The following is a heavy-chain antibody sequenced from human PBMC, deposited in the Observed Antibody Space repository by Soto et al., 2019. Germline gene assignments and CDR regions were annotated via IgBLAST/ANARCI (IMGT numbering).Heavy chain of an antibody. CDR3: AKDLWDGSSWYATYDAFDI. J-gene: IGHJ3*02. CDR1: GFTFSSYG. CDR2: ISYDGSNK. V-gene: IGHV3-30*18. D-gene: IGHD6-13*01. Sequence: QVQLVESGGGVVQPGRSLRLSCAASGFTFSSYGMHWVRQAPGKGLEWVAVISYDGSNKYYADSVKGRFTISRDNSKKTLNXQMNRLRAEDTAVYYCAKDLWDGSSWYATYDAFDIWGQGTMVTVSS.